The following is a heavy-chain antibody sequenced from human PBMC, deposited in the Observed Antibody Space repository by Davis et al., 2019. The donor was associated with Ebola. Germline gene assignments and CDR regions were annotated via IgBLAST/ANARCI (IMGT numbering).Heavy chain of an antibody. CDR3: ARVPSQLVRGYYYYYMDV. CDR1: GESISSGDYY. V-gene: IGHV4-30-4*08. J-gene: IGHJ6*03. D-gene: IGHD6-6*01. CDR2: IYYSGST. Sequence: SETLSLTCSVPGESISSGDYYWSWIRQPPGKGLEWIGYIYYSGSTYYNPSLKSRVTISLDTSKNQFSLKLSAVTAADTAVYFCARVPSQLVRGYYYYYMDVWGKGTTVTVSS.